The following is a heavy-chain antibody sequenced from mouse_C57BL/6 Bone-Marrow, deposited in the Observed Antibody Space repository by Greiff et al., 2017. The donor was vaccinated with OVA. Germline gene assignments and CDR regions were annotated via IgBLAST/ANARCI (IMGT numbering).Heavy chain of an antibody. CDR2: IDPETGGT. CDR3: TRFDGYYEYYFDY. CDR1: GYTFTDYE. V-gene: IGHV1-15*01. J-gene: IGHJ2*01. Sequence: VKLVESGAELVRPGASVTLSCKASGYTFTDYEMHWVKQTPVHGLEWIGAIDPETGGTAYNQKFKGKAILTADKSSSTAYMELRSLTSEDSAVYYCTRFDGYYEYYFDYWGQGTTLTVSS. D-gene: IGHD2-3*01.